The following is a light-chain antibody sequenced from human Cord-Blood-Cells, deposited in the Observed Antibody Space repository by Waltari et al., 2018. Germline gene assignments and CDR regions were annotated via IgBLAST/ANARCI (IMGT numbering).Light chain of an antibody. Sequence: DVQITQSPSSLSAPVGERVTITCRASQSISSYLNWYQQKPGKAPKLLIYAASSLQSGFPSRFSGSGSGTDFTLTISSLQPEDVATYYCQQSYSTPQTFGQGTKVEIK. CDR2: AAS. CDR3: QQSYSTPQT. V-gene: IGKV1-39*01. J-gene: IGKJ1*01. CDR1: QSISSY.